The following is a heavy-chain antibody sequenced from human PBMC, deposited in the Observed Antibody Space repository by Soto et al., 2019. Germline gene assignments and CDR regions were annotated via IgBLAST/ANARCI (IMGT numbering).Heavy chain of an antibody. D-gene: IGHD3-3*01. CDR2: IIPIFGTA. J-gene: IGHJ6*02. V-gene: IGHV1-69*13. CDR3: ARGGVYGGDHYYTAMDV. Sequence: GASVKVSCKASGGTFSSYAISWVRQAPGQGLEWMGGIIPIFGTANYAQKFQGRVTITADESTSTAYMELSSLRSEDTAVYYCARGGVYGGDHYYTAMDVWGQGTTVTVSS. CDR1: GGTFSSYA.